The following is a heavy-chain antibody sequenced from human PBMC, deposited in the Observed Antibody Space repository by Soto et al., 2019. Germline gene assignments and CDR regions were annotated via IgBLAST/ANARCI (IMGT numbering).Heavy chain of an antibody. V-gene: IGHV4-4*07. D-gene: IGHD3-9*01. J-gene: IGHJ6*02. CDR3: ARELRYFDWSDYYGMDV. Sequence: SETLSLTCTVSGDSISSYYWSWIRQPAGKGLEWIGRFYSSGIANYNPSLQSRVTMSIDTSKNQFSLKLSSVTAADTAVYYCARELRYFDWSDYYGMDVWGQGTTVTVSS. CDR1: GDSISSYY. CDR2: FYSSGIA.